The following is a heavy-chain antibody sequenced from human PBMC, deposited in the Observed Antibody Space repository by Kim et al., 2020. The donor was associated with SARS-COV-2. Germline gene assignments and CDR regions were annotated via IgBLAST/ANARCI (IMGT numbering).Heavy chain of an antibody. V-gene: IGHV3-9*01. D-gene: IGHD3-3*01. CDR2: ISWNSGSI. Sequence: GGSLRLSCAASGFTFGDYAMHWVRQAPGKGLEWVSGISWNSGSIGYADSVKGRFTISRDNAKNSLYLQMNSLRAEDTALYYCAKSHYYDFWSGYMNWFDPWGQGTLVTVSS. CDR1: GFTFGDYA. CDR3: AKSHYYDFWSGYMNWFDP. J-gene: IGHJ5*02.